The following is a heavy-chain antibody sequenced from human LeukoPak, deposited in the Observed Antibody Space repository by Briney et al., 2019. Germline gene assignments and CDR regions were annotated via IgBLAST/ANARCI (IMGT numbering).Heavy chain of an antibody. CDR3: ARAGRRCSSTSCYDELNFDY. Sequence: GGSLRLSCAASVXILRSYRMIGVRQAPGKREEGVVNVKQDGSEKYYVDSVKGRFTISRGNAKNSLYLQMNSLRAEDTAVYYCARAGRRCSSTSCYDELNFDYWGQGTLVTVSS. J-gene: IGHJ4*02. V-gene: IGHV3-7*04. D-gene: IGHD2-2*01. CDR2: VKQDGSEK. CDR1: VXILRSYR.